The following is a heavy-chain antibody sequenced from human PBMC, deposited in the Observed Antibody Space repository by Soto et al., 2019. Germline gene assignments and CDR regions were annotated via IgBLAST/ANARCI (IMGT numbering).Heavy chain of an antibody. CDR2: IYYSGST. CDR3: ARIVVGYYDFWSGYGPAFDI. D-gene: IGHD3-3*01. Sequence: SETLRQTCTVAGSFNSSDYWSWIRQPPEKGQEWIGYIYYSGSTNYNPSLKSRVKISVDTSKNQFSLKLSSVTAADTAVYYCARIVVGYYDFWSGYGPAFDIWGQGTMVTVS. CDR1: GSFNSSDY. J-gene: IGHJ3*02. V-gene: IGHV4-59*01.